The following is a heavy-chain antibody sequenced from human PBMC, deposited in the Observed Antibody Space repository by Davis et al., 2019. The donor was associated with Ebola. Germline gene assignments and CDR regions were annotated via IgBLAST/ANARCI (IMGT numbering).Heavy chain of an antibody. V-gene: IGHV3-9*01. CDR2: ISWNSDSI. Sequence: SLKISCAGSGFAFGDYAMHWVRQAPGKGLEWVSGISWNSDSIVYADSVKGRFTISRDNAKNSLYLQMGSLRAEDTALYYCVKDLAAGKGAGWFDPWGQGTLVTVSS. J-gene: IGHJ5*02. D-gene: IGHD6-13*01. CDR1: GFAFGDYA. CDR3: VKDLAAGKGAGWFDP.